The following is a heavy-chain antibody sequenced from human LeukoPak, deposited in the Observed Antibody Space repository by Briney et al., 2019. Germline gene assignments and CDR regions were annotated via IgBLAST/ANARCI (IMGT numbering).Heavy chain of an antibody. V-gene: IGHV1-58*02. D-gene: IGHD6-13*01. CDR2: IVVGSGST. CDR3: AATIAADTAYYGMDV. CDR1: GFTSTTSA. J-gene: IGHJ6*02. Sequence: ASVKVSCKASGFTSTTSAMQWVRQARGQRLEWIGWIVVGSGSTNYAQKFQERVTITRDMSTSTAYMELSSLRSEDTAVYYCAATIAADTAYYGMDVWGQGTTVTVSS.